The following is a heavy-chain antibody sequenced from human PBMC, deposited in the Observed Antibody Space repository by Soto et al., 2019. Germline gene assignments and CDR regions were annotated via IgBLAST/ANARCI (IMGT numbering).Heavy chain of an antibody. J-gene: IGHJ6*02. CDR1: GFTFSSYA. D-gene: IGHD2-21*01. CDR3: ARGGESNRIYYYYYGMDV. CDR2: ISYDGSNK. V-gene: IGHV3-30-3*01. Sequence: QVQLVGSGGGVVQPGRSLRLSCAASGFTFSSYAMHWVRQAPGKGLEWVAVISYDGSNKYYADSVKGRFTISRDNSKNTLYLQMNSLRAEDTAVYYCARGGESNRIYYYYYGMDVWGQGTTVTVSS.